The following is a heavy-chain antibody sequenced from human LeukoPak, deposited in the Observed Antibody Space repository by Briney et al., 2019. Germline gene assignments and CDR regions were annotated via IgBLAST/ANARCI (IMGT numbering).Heavy chain of an antibody. D-gene: IGHD3-10*01. Sequence: ASVKVSCKASGYTFTGYYMHWVRQAPGQGLEWMGWINPNSGGTNYAQKFQGRVTMTRDTSISTAYMELSRLRSDDTAVYYCARAVRGVIMPLYAFDIWGQGTMVTVSS. CDR2: INPNSGGT. CDR1: GYTFTGYY. J-gene: IGHJ3*02. CDR3: ARAVRGVIMPLYAFDI. V-gene: IGHV1-2*02.